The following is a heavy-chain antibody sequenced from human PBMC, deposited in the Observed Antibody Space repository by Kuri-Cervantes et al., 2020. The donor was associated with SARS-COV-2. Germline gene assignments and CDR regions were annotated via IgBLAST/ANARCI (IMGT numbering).Heavy chain of an antibody. D-gene: IGHD5-24*01. CDR2: ISSSGSAI. CDR3: ARESRDAYNLRRFDL. J-gene: IGHJ2*01. Sequence: GESLKISCAAPGFTFSSYEMHWVRQAPGKGLEWVSYISSSGSAIYYADSVKGRFTISRDNAKNSLYLQMNSLRDEDTAVYYCARESRDAYNLRRFDLWGRGTLVTVSS. V-gene: IGHV3-48*03. CDR1: GFTFSSYE.